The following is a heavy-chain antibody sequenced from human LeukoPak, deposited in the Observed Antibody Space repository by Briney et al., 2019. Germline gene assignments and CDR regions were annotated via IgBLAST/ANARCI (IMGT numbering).Heavy chain of an antibody. CDR1: GFTFSSYA. CDR2: ISGSGGST. V-gene: IGHV3-23*01. Sequence: GGSLRLSCAASGFTFSSYAMSWVRQAPGKGLEWVSAISGSGGSTYYADSVKGRFTISRDNSKNTLYLQMNSLRAEDTAVYYCAKGEDCTNGVRYTIDYWGQGTLVTVSS. J-gene: IGHJ4*02. D-gene: IGHD2-8*01. CDR3: AKGEDCTNGVRYTIDY.